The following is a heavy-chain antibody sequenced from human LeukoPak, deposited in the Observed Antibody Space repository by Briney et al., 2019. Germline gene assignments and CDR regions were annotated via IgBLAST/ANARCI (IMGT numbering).Heavy chain of an antibody. J-gene: IGHJ4*02. CDR1: GFTFSSYA. V-gene: IGHV3-7*03. CDR3: ARDCSGGSCLSN. CDR2: IKQDGSEK. Sequence: GGSLRLSCAASGFTFSSYAMSWVRQAPGKGLEWVANIKQDGSEKYYVDSVKGRFTISRDNAKNSLYLQMNSLRAEDTAVYYCARDCSGGSCLSNWGQGTLVTVSS. D-gene: IGHD2-15*01.